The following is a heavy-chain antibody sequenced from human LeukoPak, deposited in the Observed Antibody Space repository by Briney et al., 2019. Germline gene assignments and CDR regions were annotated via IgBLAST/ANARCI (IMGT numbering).Heavy chain of an antibody. J-gene: IGHJ6*03. CDR3: AKAAMVRGVTYYMDV. V-gene: IGHV3-23*01. D-gene: IGHD3-10*01. Sequence: TGGSLRLSCAASGFTFSSYGMSWVRQAPGKGLEWVSAISGSGGSTYYADSVKGRFTISRDNSKNTLYLQMNSLRAEDTAVYYCAKAAMVRGVTYYMDVWGKGTTVTISS. CDR1: GFTFSSYG. CDR2: ISGSGGST.